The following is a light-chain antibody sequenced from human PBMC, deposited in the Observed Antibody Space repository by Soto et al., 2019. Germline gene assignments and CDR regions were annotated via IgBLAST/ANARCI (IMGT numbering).Light chain of an antibody. V-gene: IGKV3-15*01. CDR1: QSVSRN. Sequence: EIVMTQSPGTLSVSLGERVTLSCRASQSVSRNLAWYQQRPGQVPRLLFYAASTRATDVPGTFSGSGSGTEFTLTISSLQSEYFAVYYCQQCEKWPFTFGQGTKLEIK. CDR3: QQCEKWPFT. J-gene: IGKJ2*01. CDR2: AAS.